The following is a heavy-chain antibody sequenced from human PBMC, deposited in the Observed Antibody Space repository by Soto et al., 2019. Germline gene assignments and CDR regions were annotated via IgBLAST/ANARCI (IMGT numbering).Heavy chain of an antibody. Sequence: PSETLSLTCTVSGGSISSSSYYWGWIRQPPGKGLEWIGSIYYSGSTYYNPSLKSRVTISVDTSKNQFSLKLSSVTAADTAVYYCARHAYCGGDCYSAGRWFDPWGQGTLVIVSS. D-gene: IGHD2-21*02. CDR1: GGSISSSSYY. CDR3: ARHAYCGGDCYSAGRWFDP. J-gene: IGHJ5*02. V-gene: IGHV4-39*01. CDR2: IYYSGST.